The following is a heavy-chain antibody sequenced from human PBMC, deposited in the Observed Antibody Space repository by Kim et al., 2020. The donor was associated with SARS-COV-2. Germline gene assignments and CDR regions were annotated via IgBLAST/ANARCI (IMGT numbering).Heavy chain of an antibody. Sequence: SETLSLTCTVSGGSISSGDYYWSWIRQPPGKGLEWIGYIYYSRSTYYNPSLKSRVTISVDTSKNQFSLKLSSVTAADTAVYYCARDRGVDTAMEEGYYYGMDVWGQGTTVTVSS. CDR3: ARDRGVDTAMEEGYYYGMDV. CDR1: GGSISSGDYY. J-gene: IGHJ6*02. CDR2: IYYSRST. D-gene: IGHD5-18*01. V-gene: IGHV4-30-4*01.